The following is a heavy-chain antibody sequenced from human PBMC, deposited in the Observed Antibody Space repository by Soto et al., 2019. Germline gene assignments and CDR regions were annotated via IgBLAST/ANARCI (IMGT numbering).Heavy chain of an antibody. J-gene: IGHJ6*02. CDR1: GYSFTTYG. CDR2: ISGYNGDT. D-gene: IGHD3-16*01. CDR3: AREGARPYYYYGMAV. V-gene: IGHV1-18*01. Sequence: QVHLVQSGAEVKKPGASVKVSCKASGYSFTTYGISWVRQAPGQGLEWMGWISGYNGDTNYAQNFQARVTMTTDTSTSTAYMELRSLRSDDTAVYYCAREGARPYYYYGMAVWGQGTTVTVSS.